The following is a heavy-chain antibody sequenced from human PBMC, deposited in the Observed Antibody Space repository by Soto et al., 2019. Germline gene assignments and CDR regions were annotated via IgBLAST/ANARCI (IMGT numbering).Heavy chain of an antibody. Sequence: QVQLVQSGAEVKKPGSSVKVSCKASGGTFSSYTISWVRKAPGQGLEWMVRIIHILGIANYAQKFQRSVTITADKSTSRAYMELRSMRSEDTAVDYCARDGGVKACCGGECYSRGMDVWGQGTTVTVSS. D-gene: IGHD2-21*01. J-gene: IGHJ6*02. CDR1: GGTFSSYT. CDR3: ARDGGVKACCGGECYSRGMDV. CDR2: IIHILGIA. V-gene: IGHV1-69*08.